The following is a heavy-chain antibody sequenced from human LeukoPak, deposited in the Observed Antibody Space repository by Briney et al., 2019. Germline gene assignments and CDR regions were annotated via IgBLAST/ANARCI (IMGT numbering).Heavy chain of an antibody. J-gene: IGHJ4*02. CDR3: AKDLAIHGSGSLDY. CDR2: ISRSGSTI. Sequence: PGGSLRLSCAASGFTFSRYSMNWVRQAPGKGLEWVSYISRSGSTIYYADSVKGRFTISRDNSKNTLYLQMNSLRADDTAVYYCAKDLAIHGSGSLDYWGQGTLVTVSS. V-gene: IGHV3-48*01. CDR1: GFTFSRYS. D-gene: IGHD3-10*01.